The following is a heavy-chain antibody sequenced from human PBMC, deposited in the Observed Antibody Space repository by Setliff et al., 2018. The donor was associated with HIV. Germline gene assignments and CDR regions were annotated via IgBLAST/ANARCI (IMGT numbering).Heavy chain of an antibody. Sequence: SGPTLVNPTETLTVTCSISGVSFSSSGLYAGWIRQPPGKALEWLAVIYGDGTGFFRPSLKSRLSITKDASNNQVVLTMTNMDPADTATYYCVFGRGDGYFDYWGQGTLVTVSS. CDR2: IYGDGTG. J-gene: IGHJ4*02. CDR3: VFGRGDGYFDY. V-gene: IGHV2-5*02. CDR1: GVSFSSSGLY. D-gene: IGHD3-10*01.